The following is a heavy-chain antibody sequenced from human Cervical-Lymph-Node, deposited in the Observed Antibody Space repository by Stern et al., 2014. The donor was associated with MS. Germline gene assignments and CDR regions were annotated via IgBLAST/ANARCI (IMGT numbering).Heavy chain of an antibody. Sequence: LVQSGGGVVQPGRSLRLSCAASGFTFSGYAMHWVRQAPGKGLEWVAVISYDGSNTYYADSVKGRFTISRDNSKNTLFLQMDSLRIEDTAVYYCASYAMDVWGQATTVTVSS. CDR2: ISYDGSNT. J-gene: IGHJ6*02. CDR1: GFTFSGYA. CDR3: ASYAMDV. V-gene: IGHV3-30*04.